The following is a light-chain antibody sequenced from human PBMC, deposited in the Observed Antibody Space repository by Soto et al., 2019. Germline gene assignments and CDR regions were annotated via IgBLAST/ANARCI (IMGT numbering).Light chain of an antibody. Sequence: QTVLTQPASVSGSPGQSITISCTRTSSDDGNYNFVSWYQHLPGKAPKVLIYGDTQRPSGVSNRFSGSKSGNTASLTISGLQAEDEADYYCGSYATTSTPYVFGTGTKAPS. J-gene: IGLJ1*01. CDR1: SSDDGNYNF. CDR3: GSYATTSTPYV. CDR2: GDT. V-gene: IGLV2-23*01.